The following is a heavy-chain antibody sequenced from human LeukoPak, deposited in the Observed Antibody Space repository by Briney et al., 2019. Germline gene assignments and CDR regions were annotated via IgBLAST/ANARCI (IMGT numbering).Heavy chain of an antibody. CDR1: GFIFADVA. J-gene: IGHJ4*02. CDR3: TKEGLTPFDY. CDR2: INWNSGTA. V-gene: IGHV3-9*01. Sequence: PGRSLRLSCAGSGFIFADVAMHWVRQVPGKGLEWVSGINWNSGTAGYADSVKGRFTISRDNAKNSLYLQMNSLKFDDTAFYYCTKEGLTPFDYWGQGTLVTVSS. D-gene: IGHD1-14*01.